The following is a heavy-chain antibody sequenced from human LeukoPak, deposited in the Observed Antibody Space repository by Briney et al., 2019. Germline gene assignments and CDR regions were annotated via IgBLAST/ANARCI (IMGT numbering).Heavy chain of an antibody. J-gene: IGHJ4*02. CDR2: ISPKNGDT. D-gene: IGHD4-17*01. Sequence: ASVRVSCKASNYNFSEYTINWVRQAPGQGLEWMGWISPKNGDTNPAQRFQGRVTMTTETSTTTAYMDLRNLTSDDTAVYFCARGPLYGDYYCDFWGQGTLVTVSS. V-gene: IGHV1-18*01. CDR3: ARGPLYGDYYCDF. CDR1: NYNFSEYT.